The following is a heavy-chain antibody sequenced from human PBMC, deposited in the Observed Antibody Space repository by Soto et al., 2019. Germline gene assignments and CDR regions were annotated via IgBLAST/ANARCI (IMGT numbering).Heavy chain of an antibody. CDR2: IYYSGST. CDR1: GGSISSYY. D-gene: IGHD3-10*01. V-gene: IGHV4-59*01. J-gene: IGHJ6*03. Sequence: SETLSLTCTVSGGSISSYYWSWIRQPPGKGLEWIGYIYYSGSTNYNPSLKSRVTISVDTSKNQFSLKLSSVTAADTAVYYCARADYGSGSYYNNYYYMDVWGKGTTVTVSS. CDR3: ARADYGSGSYYNNYYYMDV.